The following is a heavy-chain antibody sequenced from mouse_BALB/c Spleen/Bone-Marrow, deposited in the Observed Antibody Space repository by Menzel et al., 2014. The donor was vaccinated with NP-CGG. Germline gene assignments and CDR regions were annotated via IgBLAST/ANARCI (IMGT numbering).Heavy chain of an antibody. Sequence: VKLVESGPELVKPGASVRISCKASGYTFXSYYIRWVKQRPGQGLEWIGWIYPGNVNTKYNEKFKGKATLTADKSSSTAYMQLSSLTSEDSAVYFCARWPYYWGQGTTLTVSS. CDR1: GYTFXSYY. V-gene: IGHV1S56*01. J-gene: IGHJ2*01. CDR3: ARWPYY. CDR2: IYPGNVNT.